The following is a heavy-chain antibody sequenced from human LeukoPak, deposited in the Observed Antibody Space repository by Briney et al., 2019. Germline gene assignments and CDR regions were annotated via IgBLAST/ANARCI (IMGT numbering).Heavy chain of an antibody. CDR3: ASEYSGSQDGFDI. CDR2: IYYNANT. V-gene: IGHV4-59*01. CDR1: GGSISVFY. J-gene: IGHJ3*02. Sequence: PSETLSLTCTVSGGSISVFYWSWIRQPPGKGLEWIGYIYYNANTYYNPYLKSRVSISVSASKNQLSLRLSSVAAADMAVYYCASEYSGSQDGFDIWGQGTMVTVSS. D-gene: IGHD1-26*01.